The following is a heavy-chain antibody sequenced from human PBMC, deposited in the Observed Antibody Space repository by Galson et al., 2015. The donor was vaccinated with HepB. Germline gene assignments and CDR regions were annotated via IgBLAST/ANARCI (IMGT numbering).Heavy chain of an antibody. CDR3: SRSLDY. CDR2: IIQDGSKK. CDR1: GFTFNNYG. Sequence: SLRLSCAASGFTFNNYGLLWVRQAPGKGLEWVAIIIQDGSKKYYVASVKGRFTISRDNAKNTLYLQMNSLRAEDTALYFCSRSLDYWGQGTLVTGAS. J-gene: IGHJ4*02. V-gene: IGHV3-7*03.